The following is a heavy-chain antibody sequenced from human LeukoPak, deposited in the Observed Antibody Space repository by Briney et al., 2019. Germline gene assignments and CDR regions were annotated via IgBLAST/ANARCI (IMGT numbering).Heavy chain of an antibody. CDR3: ARHMVSGSYRFDY. CDR1: GGSISSSSYY. J-gene: IGHJ4*02. V-gene: IGHV4-39*07. D-gene: IGHD3-10*01. Sequence: SETLSLTCTVSGGSISSSSYYWGWIRQPPGKGLEWIGSIYYSGSTYYNPSLKSRVTISVDTSKNQFSLKLSSVTAADTAVYYCARHMVSGSYRFDYWGQGTLVTVSS. CDR2: IYYSGST.